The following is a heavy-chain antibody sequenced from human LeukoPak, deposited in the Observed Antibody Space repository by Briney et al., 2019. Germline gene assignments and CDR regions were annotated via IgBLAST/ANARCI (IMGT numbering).Heavy chain of an antibody. Sequence: SETLSLTCAVYGGSLSGYYWSWIRQPPGKGLEWIGEINHSGNTNYNPSLKSRVTMSVDTSKNHFYMKLSSVTAADTAVYYCARQGSGTSYYYYTFPYWGQGTLVTVAS. J-gene: IGHJ4*02. V-gene: IGHV4-34*01. D-gene: IGHD1-26*01. CDR3: ARQGSGTSYYYYTFPY. CDR1: GGSLSGYY. CDR2: INHSGNT.